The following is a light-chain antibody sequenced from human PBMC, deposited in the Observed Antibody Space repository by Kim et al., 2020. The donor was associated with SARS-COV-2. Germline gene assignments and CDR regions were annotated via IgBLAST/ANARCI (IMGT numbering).Light chain of an antibody. J-gene: IGKJ2*01. Sequence: DIQMTQSPSSLSASVGDRVTITCRASQSIVSYLNWYQQKPGKAPNLLIYAASSLHSGVPSRFSGSGSGTDFTLTISSLQPEDFATYYCQQGYSTFGQGTKLEI. V-gene: IGKV1-39*01. CDR2: AAS. CDR1: QSIVSY. CDR3: QQGYST.